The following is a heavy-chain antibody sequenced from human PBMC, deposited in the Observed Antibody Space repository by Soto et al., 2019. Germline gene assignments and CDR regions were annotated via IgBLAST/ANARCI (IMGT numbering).Heavy chain of an antibody. CDR1: GFTFSSHD. CDR2: VSGGGIT. J-gene: IGHJ4*02. Sequence: EVQLLESGGGLVQPGGSLRLSCSASGFTFSSHDMIWVRQAPGKGLEWVSGVSGGGITSYADSEKGRFTISRDKSRNTLYLQMNSLRVEDTAVYYCVKGFWGDYWGQGTVVTVSS. V-gene: IGHV3-23*01. D-gene: IGHD3-16*01. CDR3: VKGFWGDY.